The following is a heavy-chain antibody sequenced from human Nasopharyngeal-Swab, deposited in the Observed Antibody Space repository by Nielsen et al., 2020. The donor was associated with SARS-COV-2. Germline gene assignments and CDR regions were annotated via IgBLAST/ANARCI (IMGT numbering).Heavy chain of an antibody. J-gene: IGHJ5*02. CDR3: VTSTVVVATNWFDP. Sequence: ASVKVSCKVSGYTLTELYMHWVRQAPGKGLEWMGGFDPEDGETIYEQKFQGRVTMTEDTSTDTAYMELSSLRSEDTAVYYCVTSTVVVATNWFDPWGQGTLVTVSS. CDR1: GYTLTELY. V-gene: IGHV1-24*01. D-gene: IGHD2-15*01. CDR2: FDPEDGET.